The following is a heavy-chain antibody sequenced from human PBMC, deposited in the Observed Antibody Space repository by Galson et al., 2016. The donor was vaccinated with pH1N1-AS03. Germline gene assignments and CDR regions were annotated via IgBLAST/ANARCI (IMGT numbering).Heavy chain of an antibody. CDR3: ARDDSSSWYRYYYYGMDV. CDR1: GFTFSGYT. D-gene: IGHD6-13*01. Sequence: SLRLSCAASGFTFSGYTMSWVRQAPGKGLEWVSFISSSSTYIYYADSLKGRFTISRDNAKNSLYLQMNSLRVEDTAVYYWARDDSSSWYRYYYYGMDVWGQGTTVTVSS. V-gene: IGHV3-21*01. J-gene: IGHJ6*02. CDR2: ISSSSTYI.